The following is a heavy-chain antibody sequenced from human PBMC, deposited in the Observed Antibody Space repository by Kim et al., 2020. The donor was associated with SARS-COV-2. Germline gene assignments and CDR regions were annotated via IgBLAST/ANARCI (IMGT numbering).Heavy chain of an antibody. D-gene: IGHD5-12*01. CDR1: GGSVSSGSYY. Sequence: SETLSPTCTVSGGSVSSGSYYWSWIRQPPGKGLEWIGYIYYSGSTNYNPSLKSRVTISVDTSKNQFSLKLSSVTAADTAMYYCASTVEMATILVYWGQGTLVTVSS. V-gene: IGHV4-61*01. J-gene: IGHJ4*02. CDR3: ASTVEMATILVY. CDR2: IYYSGST.